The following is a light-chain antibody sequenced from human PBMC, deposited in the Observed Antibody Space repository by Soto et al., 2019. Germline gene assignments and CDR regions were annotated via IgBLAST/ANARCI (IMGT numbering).Light chain of an antibody. CDR3: QHYGGMWT. J-gene: IGKJ1*01. CDR2: DSS. CDR1: QSISNR. Sequence: LQMTQSPSTLSASLGDRVTITCRASQSISNRVAWYQQKPGKAPKVLIYDSSYLESGVPSRFSGSGYGTEFILTISSLQPDDFVTYYCQHYGGMWTFGQGTKVDIK. V-gene: IGKV1-5*01.